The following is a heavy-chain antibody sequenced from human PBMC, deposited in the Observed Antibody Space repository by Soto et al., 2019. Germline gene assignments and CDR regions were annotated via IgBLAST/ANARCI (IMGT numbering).Heavy chain of an antibody. J-gene: IGHJ4*02. CDR2: ISWNSGSI. Sequence: GGSLRLSCAASGFTFDDYAMHWVRQAPGKGLEWVSGISWNSGSIGYADSVKGRFTISRDNAKNSLYLQMNSLRAEDTALYYCAKDISPQYDYIGLQHYFDYWGQGTLVTVSS. D-gene: IGHD3-16*01. CDR3: AKDISPQYDYIGLQHYFDY. V-gene: IGHV3-9*01. CDR1: GFTFDDYA.